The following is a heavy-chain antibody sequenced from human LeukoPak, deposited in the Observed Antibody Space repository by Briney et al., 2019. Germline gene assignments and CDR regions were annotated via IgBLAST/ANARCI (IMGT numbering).Heavy chain of an antibody. V-gene: IGHV3-73*01. CDR1: GFSFSGSA. CDR2: IRSKANSYAT. J-gene: IGHJ5*02. D-gene: IGHD2-8*01. Sequence: GGSLRLSCAASGFSFSGSAMHWVRQASGNGLEWVGRIRSKANSYATAYAASVKGRFTISRNDSKNTAYLQMNSLKTEDTAVYYCTREIINGWFDPWGQGTLVTVSS. CDR3: TREIINGWFDP.